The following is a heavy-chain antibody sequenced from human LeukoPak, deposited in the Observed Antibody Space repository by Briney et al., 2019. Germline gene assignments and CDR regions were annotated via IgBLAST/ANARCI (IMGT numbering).Heavy chain of an antibody. V-gene: IGHV3-21*01. Sequence: PGGSLRLSCAASGFTFSNYSMAWVRQAPGKGLEWVSFISSSSSYIYYADSVKGRFTISRDNAKNSLYLRMNSLRTEDTALYYCAHTVTPRYFQFWGQGTLVTVSS. CDR1: GFTFSNYS. D-gene: IGHD4-17*01. CDR3: AHTVTPRYFQF. J-gene: IGHJ1*01. CDR2: ISSSSSYI.